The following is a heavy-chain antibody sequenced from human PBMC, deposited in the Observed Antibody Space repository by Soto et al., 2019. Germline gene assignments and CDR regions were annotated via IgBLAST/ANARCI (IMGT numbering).Heavy chain of an antibody. V-gene: IGHV3-23*01. D-gene: IGHD3-9*01. CDR3: AKDQINYFDWFHDNAFDI. CDR1: GFTLSSYG. CDR2: ISGRGGST. J-gene: IGHJ3*02. Sequence: GGSLRLSCAASGFTLSSYGMSWVRQAPGKGLEWVSGISGRGGSTYYADSVKGRFTISRDNSKSTLYLLMNSLRAEDTALYYCAKDQINYFDWFHDNAFDIWGQGTMVTVSS.